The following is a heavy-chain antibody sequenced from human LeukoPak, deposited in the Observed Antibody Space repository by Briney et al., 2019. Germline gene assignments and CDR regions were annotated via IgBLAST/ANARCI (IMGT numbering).Heavy chain of an antibody. Sequence: ASVKVSFKASGYTFTSYGISWVRQAPGQGLEWMGWISAYNGNTNYAQKLQGRVTMTTDTSTSTDYMGLRSLRSDDTAVYYCARDQRHSSGWYNYWGQGTLVTVSS. CDR2: ISAYNGNT. V-gene: IGHV1-18*01. CDR1: GYTFTSYG. J-gene: IGHJ4*02. D-gene: IGHD6-19*01. CDR3: ARDQRHSSGWYNY.